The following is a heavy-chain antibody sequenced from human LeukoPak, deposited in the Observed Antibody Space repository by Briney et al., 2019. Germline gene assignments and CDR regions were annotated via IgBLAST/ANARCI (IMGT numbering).Heavy chain of an antibody. CDR2: ISGSGGST. Sequence: GASLRLSCAAFGFTFRSYAMSWVRQAPGKGLEWVSVISGSGGSTEYADSVKGRFTISRDNSKNTLYLQMNSLRAEDTAVYYCAKGSGWYVWGQGTLVTVSS. J-gene: IGHJ4*02. V-gene: IGHV3-23*01. D-gene: IGHD6-19*01. CDR1: GFTFRSYA. CDR3: AKGSGWYV.